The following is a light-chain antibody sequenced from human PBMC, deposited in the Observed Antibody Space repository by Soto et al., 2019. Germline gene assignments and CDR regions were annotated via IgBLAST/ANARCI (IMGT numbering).Light chain of an antibody. CDR1: QSISSD. J-gene: IGKJ3*01. CDR3: QQYNNWPV. V-gene: IGKV3-15*01. CDR2: GAS. Sequence: EIMMTQSPDTLSVSPGERATVSCRASQSISSDFAWFQLKPGQAPRLLIYGASTRAPDVPDRFSGSGSGTEFTLTISSLQSEDFAVYYCQQYNNWPVFGPGTKVDIK.